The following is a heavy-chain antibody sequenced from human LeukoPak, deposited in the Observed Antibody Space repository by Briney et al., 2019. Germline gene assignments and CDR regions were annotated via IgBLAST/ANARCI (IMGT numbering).Heavy chain of an antibody. CDR3: ARDLSGYSSSWYPYYYYYYGMDV. CDR1: GFTLSSYT. J-gene: IGHJ6*02. Sequence: GGSLRLSCAASGFTLSSYTMNWVRQAPGKGLEWVSSISVSSTYMYYADSVKGRFTISRDNAKNTLYLQMNSLRAEDTAVYYCARDLSGYSSSWYPYYYYYYGMDVWGQGTTVTVSS. D-gene: IGHD6-13*01. V-gene: IGHV3-21*01. CDR2: ISVSSTYM.